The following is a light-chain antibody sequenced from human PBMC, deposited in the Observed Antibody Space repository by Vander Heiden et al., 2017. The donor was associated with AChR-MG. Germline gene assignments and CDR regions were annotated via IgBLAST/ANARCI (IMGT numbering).Light chain of an antibody. CDR2: EGN. CDR3: CSYAGSGTFV. Sequence: QPPLTQPASVSGSPGHSITIPCTGTNSDVGTYNLVSWYQQHPATAPKLMIYEGNKRPSGVSHRFSGSKSDNTASLTISGLLAEDEADYHCCSYAGSGTFVFGTGTKVTVL. V-gene: IGLV2-23*01. J-gene: IGLJ1*01. CDR1: NSDVGTYNL.